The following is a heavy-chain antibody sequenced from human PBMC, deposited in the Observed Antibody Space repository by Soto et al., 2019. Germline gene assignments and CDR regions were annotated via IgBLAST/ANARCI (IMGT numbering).Heavy chain of an antibody. CDR2: IIPIFGTA. V-gene: IGHV1-69*12. CDR3: ASHYDSSGYYYRGLDY. CDR1: GGTFSSYA. Sequence: QVQLVQSGAEVKRPGSSVKVSCKASGGTFSSYAISWVRQAPGQGLEWMGGIIPIFGTADYAQKFQGRVTITADESTSTAYMELSSLRSEDTAVYYCASHYDSSGYYYRGLDYWGQGTLVTVSS. D-gene: IGHD3-22*01. J-gene: IGHJ4*02.